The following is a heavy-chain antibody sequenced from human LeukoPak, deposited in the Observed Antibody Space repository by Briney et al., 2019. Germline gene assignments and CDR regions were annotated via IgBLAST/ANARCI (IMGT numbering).Heavy chain of an antibody. J-gene: IGHJ4*02. CDR3: AREEMGGIDY. D-gene: IGHD5-24*01. CDR2: IYHSGSA. V-gene: IGHV4-38-2*02. Sequence: SETLSLTCAVSGYSISSGYYWGWIRQPPGKGLEWIGSIYHSGSAYYNPSLKSRVTISLDTSKNQFSLKLSSVTAADTAVSYCAREEMGGIDYWGQGTLVTVSS. CDR1: GYSISSGYY.